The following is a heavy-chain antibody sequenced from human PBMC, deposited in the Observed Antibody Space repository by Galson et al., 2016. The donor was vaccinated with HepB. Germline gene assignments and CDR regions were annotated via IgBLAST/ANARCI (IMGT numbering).Heavy chain of an antibody. Sequence: QSGAEVTKPGESLKISCKGSGYSFNNYWIGWVRQKPGKGLEWMGIIFPRDSDTRYSSSFQGQVTMSADKSISIAYLQWSSLKASDTAMYYCARLRGTTVEDTDDHWGQGTLVTVAS. CDR2: IFPRDSDT. V-gene: IGHV5-51*01. CDR3: ARLRGTTVEDTDDH. J-gene: IGHJ4*02. D-gene: IGHD3-10*01. CDR1: GYSFNNYW.